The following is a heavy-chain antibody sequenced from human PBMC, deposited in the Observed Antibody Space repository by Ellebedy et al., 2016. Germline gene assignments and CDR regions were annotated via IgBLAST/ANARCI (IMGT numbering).Heavy chain of an antibody. V-gene: IGHV4-59*01. D-gene: IGHD6-19*01. CDR3: ARGPAGPYYHFHMDV. J-gene: IGHJ6*03. CDR1: GDSITNYF. CDR2: IFHSGST. Sequence: SETLSLTXSVSGDSITNYFWSWIRQPPGKGLEWIGYIFHSGSTNYNPSLKSRVTISVDTSKNQFSLKVSSVSAADTAVYYCARGPAGPYYHFHMDVWGKGTTVTVSS.